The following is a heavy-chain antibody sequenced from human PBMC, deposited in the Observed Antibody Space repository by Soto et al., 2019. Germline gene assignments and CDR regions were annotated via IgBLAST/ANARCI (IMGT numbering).Heavy chain of an antibody. CDR1: GGSISSGGYY. D-gene: IGHD6-6*01. CDR2: IYYSGST. Sequence: QVQLQESGPGLVKPSQTLSLTCTVSGGSISSGGYYWSWIRQHPGKGLEWIGYIYYSGSTYYNPSLESRVTISVDTSKNQFSLKLSSVTAADTAVYYCAGERKSIAARYYYYYGMDVWGQGTTVTVSS. CDR3: AGERKSIAARYYYYYGMDV. J-gene: IGHJ6*02. V-gene: IGHV4-31*03.